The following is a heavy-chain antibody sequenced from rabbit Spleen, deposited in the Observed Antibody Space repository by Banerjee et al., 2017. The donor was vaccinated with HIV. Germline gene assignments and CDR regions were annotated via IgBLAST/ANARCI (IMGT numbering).Heavy chain of an antibody. CDR3: ARDLVGVIGWNFDF. J-gene: IGHJ4*01. D-gene: IGHD1-1*01. Sequence: QLEESAGGLVQPGGSLTLTCTASGFSISSYYMNWVRQAPGKGLEWIGYIDPVFGITYYANWVNGRFSISRENAQNTVFLQMTSLTAADTATYFCARDLVGVIGWNFDFWGPGTLVTVS. CDR2: IDPVFGIT. CDR1: GFSISSYY. V-gene: IGHV1S7*01.